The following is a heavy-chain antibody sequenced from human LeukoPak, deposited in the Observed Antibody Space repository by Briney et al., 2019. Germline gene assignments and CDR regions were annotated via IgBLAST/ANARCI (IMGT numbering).Heavy chain of an antibody. J-gene: IGHJ3*02. D-gene: IGHD5-18*01. CDR2: INHNEFT. CDR1: GGSFTTYY. V-gene: IGHV4-34*01. Sequence: PSETLSLTCAVYGGSFTTYYWSWIRQPPGKGLEWIGEINHNEFTNYNPSLKNRVTISVDTSKNQFSLKLSSVTAADTAVYYCARSEYSYGADAFDIWGQGTMVTVSS. CDR3: ARSEYSYGADAFDI.